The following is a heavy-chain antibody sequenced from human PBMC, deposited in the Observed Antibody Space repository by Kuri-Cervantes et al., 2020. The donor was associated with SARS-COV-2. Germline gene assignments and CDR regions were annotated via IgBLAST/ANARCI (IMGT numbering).Heavy chain of an antibody. J-gene: IGHJ4*02. Sequence: ESLKISCTVAGGSISSYYWSWIRQPPGKGLEWIGYIYYSGSTNYNPSLKSRVTISVDTSKNQFSLKLSSVTAADTAVYYCARDPGIAAAGTEAGFDYWGQGTLVTVSS. D-gene: IGHD6-13*01. CDR1: GGSISSYY. CDR3: ARDPGIAAAGTEAGFDY. CDR2: IYYSGST. V-gene: IGHV4-59*12.